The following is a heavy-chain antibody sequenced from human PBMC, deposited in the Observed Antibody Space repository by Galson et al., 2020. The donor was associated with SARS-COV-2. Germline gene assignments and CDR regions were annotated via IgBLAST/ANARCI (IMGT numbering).Heavy chain of an antibody. CDR1: GFTFSSYG. CDR3: VRDEDDPYSSSWPTIDY. CDR2: IWYDGSNK. Sequence: GESLKISCAASGFTFSSYGMHWVRQAPGKGLEWVAVIWYDGSNKYYADSVKGRFTISRDNSKNTLYLQMNSLRAEDTAVYYCVRDEDDPYSSSWPTIDYWGQGTLVTVSS. V-gene: IGHV3-33*01. J-gene: IGHJ4*02. D-gene: IGHD6-13*01.